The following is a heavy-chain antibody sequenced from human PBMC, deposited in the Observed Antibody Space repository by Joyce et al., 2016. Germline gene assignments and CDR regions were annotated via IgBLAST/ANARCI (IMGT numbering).Heavy chain of an antibody. D-gene: IGHD3-10*01. CDR3: ATLSYGSGGHWFDP. CDR1: GGSFNRYS. J-gene: IGHJ5*02. CDR2: INPILNTV. V-gene: IGHV1-69*08. Sequence: QVQLVQSGAEVTKPGSSVTVSCKASGGSFNRYSFIWVRQAPGQGLEWMRRINPILNTVNYKQKFQGRNTSTADAATKTGDMELSSLRSDDTDVFFCATLSYGSGGHWFDPWGQGTLVTVSS.